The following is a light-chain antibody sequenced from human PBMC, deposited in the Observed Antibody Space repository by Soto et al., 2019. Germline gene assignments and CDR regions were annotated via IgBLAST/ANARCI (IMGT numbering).Light chain of an antibody. CDR3: SSYTISSTLYV. CDR2: DVS. V-gene: IGLV2-14*01. CDR1: SSDVGGYNY. J-gene: IGLJ1*01. Sequence: QSALTQPDSVSGSPGQSITISCTGTSSDVGGYNYVSWYQQHPGKAPKLMIYDVSNRPSWVSNRFSGSKSGNTASLTISGLQAEDEADYYCSSYTISSTLYVFGTGTKVTVL.